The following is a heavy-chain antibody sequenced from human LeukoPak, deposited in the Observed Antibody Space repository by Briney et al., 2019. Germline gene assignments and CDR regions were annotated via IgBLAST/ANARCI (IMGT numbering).Heavy chain of an antibody. V-gene: IGHV1-69*13. CDR2: IIPIFGTA. D-gene: IGHD5-12*01. Sequence: SVKVSCKASGGTFSSYAISWVRQAPGQGLEWMGGIIPIFGTANYAHKFQGRVTITADESTSTAYMELSSLRSEDTAVYYCARAPVDMVWFDPWGQGTLVTVSS. CDR1: GGTFSSYA. CDR3: ARAPVDMVWFDP. J-gene: IGHJ5*02.